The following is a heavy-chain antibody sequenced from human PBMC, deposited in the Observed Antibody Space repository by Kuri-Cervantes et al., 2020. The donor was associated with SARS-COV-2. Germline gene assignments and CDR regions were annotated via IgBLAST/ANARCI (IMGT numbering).Heavy chain of an antibody. J-gene: IGHJ6*03. V-gene: IGHV3-43D*04. D-gene: IGHD2-2*01. CDR1: GFTFDDYA. CDR2: ISWDGGST. Sequence: GESLKISCAASGFTFDDYAMHWVRQAPGKGLEWVSLISWDGGSTYYADSVKGRFTISRDNSKNSLYLQMNSLRAEDTAVYYCAREYCSSTSCYLNYMDVWGKGTTVT. CDR3: AREYCSSTSCYLNYMDV.